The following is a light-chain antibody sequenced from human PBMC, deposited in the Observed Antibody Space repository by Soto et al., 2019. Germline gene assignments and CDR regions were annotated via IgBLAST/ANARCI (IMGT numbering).Light chain of an antibody. CDR3: YSFAGGATFV. V-gene: IGLV2-23*02. J-gene: IGLJ2*01. CDR2: EAN. Sequence: QSALTQPASVSGSPGQSITISCTGTSNDIGGYNLVSRYQQHPGKAPKLIIYEANKRPSGVSDRFSGSRSGTTASLTISALQAEDEADYSCYSFAGGATFVFGGGTKLTVL. CDR1: SNDIGGYNL.